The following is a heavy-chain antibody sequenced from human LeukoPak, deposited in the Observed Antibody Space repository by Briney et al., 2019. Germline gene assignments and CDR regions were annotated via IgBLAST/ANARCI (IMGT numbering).Heavy chain of an antibody. CDR2: IRYDGSNK. CDR1: GLTFSSYG. V-gene: IGHV3-30*02. D-gene: IGHD1-26*01. J-gene: IGHJ4*02. Sequence: GGSLRLSCAASGLTFSSYGMHRVRQAPGKGLEWVAFIRYDGSNKYYADSVKGRFTISRDNSKNTLYLQMNSLRAEDTAVYYCAKPILSGSYATFDYWGQGTLVTVSS. CDR3: AKPILSGSYATFDY.